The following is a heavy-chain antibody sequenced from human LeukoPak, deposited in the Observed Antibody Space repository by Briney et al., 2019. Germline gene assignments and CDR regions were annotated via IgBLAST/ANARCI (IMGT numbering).Heavy chain of an antibody. V-gene: IGHV1-2*02. CDR3: ARDTGFPFFDF. CDR1: GYTFTGYY. J-gene: IGHJ4*01. Sequence: ASVKVSCKASGYTFTGYYMHWVRQAPGQGLEWMGWINPNSGGTNYAQKFQGRITMTRDTSISTAYMELNRLTSDDTAVYYCARDTGFPFFDFWGHGALVTVSS. CDR2: INPNSGGT.